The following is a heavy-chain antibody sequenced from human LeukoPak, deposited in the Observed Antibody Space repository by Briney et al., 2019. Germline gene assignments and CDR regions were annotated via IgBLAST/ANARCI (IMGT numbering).Heavy chain of an antibody. CDR2: IKQDGSEK. Sequence: ETLSLTCAVSGGSISSAGYSWSWVRQAPGKGLEWVANIKQDGSEKFTISRDNAKNSLYLQMNSLRAEDTAVYYCARDFHPYGSGSSQPFDYWGQGTLVTVSS. D-gene: IGHD3-10*01. V-gene: IGHV3-7*01. CDR3: ARDFHPYGSGSSQPFDY. J-gene: IGHJ4*02. CDR1: GGSISSAGYS.